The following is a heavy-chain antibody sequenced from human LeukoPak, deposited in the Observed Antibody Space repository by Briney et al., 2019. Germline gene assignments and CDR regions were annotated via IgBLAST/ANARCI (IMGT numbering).Heavy chain of an antibody. D-gene: IGHD6-13*01. J-gene: IGHJ4*02. Sequence: GGSLRLSCAASVFTFCRYRMHWVPRAPGKGVVWVSRADYDGSDSSYADSVRGRFTSSRDNDKNKLYLQMNSLSAEETAVYYCATLAAAGKNYWGQGTLVTVSS. CDR3: ATLAAAGKNY. CDR2: ADYDGSDS. CDR1: VFTFCRYR. V-gene: IGHV3-74*01.